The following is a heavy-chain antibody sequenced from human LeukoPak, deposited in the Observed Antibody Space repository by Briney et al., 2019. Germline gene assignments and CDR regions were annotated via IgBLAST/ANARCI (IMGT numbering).Heavy chain of an antibody. Sequence: RPAGTLRLSCSASGFTFRNYPLHWVRQAPGKGLEYVSAISSEGGTTYYADSVRGRITIARDNSRNTLHLQMSSLRVEDTAVYYCVKEIAFYDYWGQGDLVTVSS. CDR2: ISSEGGTT. J-gene: IGHJ4*02. V-gene: IGHV3-64D*06. D-gene: IGHD2/OR15-2a*01. CDR3: VKEIAFYDY. CDR1: GFTFRNYP.